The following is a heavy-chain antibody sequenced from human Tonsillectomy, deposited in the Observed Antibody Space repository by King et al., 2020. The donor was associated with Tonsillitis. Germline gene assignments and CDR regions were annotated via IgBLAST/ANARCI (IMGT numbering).Heavy chain of an antibody. CDR1: GYIFTSYY. V-gene: IGHV1-46*01. D-gene: IGHD4-17*01. CDR3: ARDTVIDAFDI. CDR2: INPSGGST. J-gene: IGHJ3*02. Sequence: VQLVESGAEVKKPGASVKVSCTASGYIFTSYYMHWVRQAPGQGLEWMGIINPSGGSTSYAQKFQGRVTMTRDTSTSTVYMELSSLRSEDTAVYYCARDTVIDAFDIWGQGTMVTVSS.